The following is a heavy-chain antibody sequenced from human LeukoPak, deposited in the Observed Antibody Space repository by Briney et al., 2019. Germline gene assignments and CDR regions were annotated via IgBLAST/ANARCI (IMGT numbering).Heavy chain of an antibody. J-gene: IGHJ4*02. CDR2: IYHSGST. CDR1: GYSISSGYY. CDR3: ARTRYYYNSRSYGAPYYLDY. Sequence: PSETLSLTCTVSGYSISSGYYWGWIRQPPGKGLEWIGSIYHSGSTYYNPSLKSRVTISVDTSKNQFSLKLSSVTAADTAVYYCARTRYYYNSRSYGAPYYLDYWGQGTLVTVSS. V-gene: IGHV4-38-2*02. D-gene: IGHD3-10*01.